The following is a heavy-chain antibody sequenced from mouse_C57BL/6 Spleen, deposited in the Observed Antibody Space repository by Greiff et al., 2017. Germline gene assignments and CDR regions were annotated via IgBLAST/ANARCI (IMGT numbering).Heavy chain of an antibody. CDR2: IDPSDSST. J-gene: IGHJ1*03. D-gene: IGHD1-1*01. Sequence: QVQLQQSGAELVMPGASVKLSCKASGYTFTSYWMPWVKPRPGQGLEWIGEIDPSDSSTTSTQKFKGPSTLTVDKSSSTAYMQLSSLTSEDSAVYYCARGITTVVARYFDVWGTGTTVTVSS. V-gene: IGHV1-69*01. CDR1: GYTFTSYW. CDR3: ARGITTVVARYFDV.